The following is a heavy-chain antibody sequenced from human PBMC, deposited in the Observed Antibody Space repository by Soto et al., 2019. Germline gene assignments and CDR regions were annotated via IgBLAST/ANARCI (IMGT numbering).Heavy chain of an antibody. CDR2: IYWDDDQ. CDR3: AHAGEYGLFTLDH. V-gene: IGHV2-5*02. D-gene: IGHD3-10*01. Sequence: QITLKESGPTLVRPAQTLTLTCDFSGFSLTSSHMGVAWIRQPPGKALEGIALIYWDDDQRYSPSLKNRLARSKDTSTHHVVLTITNVDPVDTTTYFCAHAGEYGLFTLDHWAPGTRVTVSS. J-gene: IGHJ4*02. CDR1: GFSLTSSHMG.